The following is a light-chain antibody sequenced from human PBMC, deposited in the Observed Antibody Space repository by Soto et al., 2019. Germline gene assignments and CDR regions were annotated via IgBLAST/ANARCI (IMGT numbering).Light chain of an antibody. J-gene: IGLJ3*02. V-gene: IGLV2-14*03. CDR2: EVS. CDR1: SSDVGGYNS. Sequence: QSVLTQPASVSGSPGQSITISCTGTSSDVGGYNSVSWYQQHPGKAPQLMIYEVSNRPSGVSNRFSGSKSGNTASLTISGLQAEDEADYYCCSYTDSNTWVFGGGTKVTVL. CDR3: CSYTDSNTWV.